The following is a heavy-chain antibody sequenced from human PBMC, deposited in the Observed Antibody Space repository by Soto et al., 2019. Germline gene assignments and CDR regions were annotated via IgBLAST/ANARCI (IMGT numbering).Heavy chain of an antibody. CDR3: ASDAEEGVMAYYYYCGMDV. CDR2: ITAGNGNT. Sequence: QVQLVQSGAEVKKPGASVKVSCKASGYTFTSYAMHWVRQAPGQRLEWMGWITAGNGNTKYSQKFQGRATITRDTSASTAYMGRSTLRSDDTAVYYCASDAEEGVMAYYYYCGMDVWGQGTTVTVSS. D-gene: IGHD3-16*01. V-gene: IGHV1-3*01. J-gene: IGHJ6*02. CDR1: GYTFTSYA.